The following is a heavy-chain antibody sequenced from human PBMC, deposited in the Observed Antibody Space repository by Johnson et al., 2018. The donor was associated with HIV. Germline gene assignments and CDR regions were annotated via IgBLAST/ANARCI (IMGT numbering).Heavy chain of an antibody. J-gene: IGHJ3*02. CDR2: ISYDGNNK. CDR1: GFTFSSYA. D-gene: IGHD6-25*01. V-gene: IGHV3-30*04. Sequence: QVQLVESGGGVVQPGRSLRLSCAASGFTFSSYAMHWVRQAPGKGLEWVAVISYDGNNKYYPGSVKGRFTISRDNSKNTLYLQMNSLRVEDTAVYYCARVEQRGAFDIWGQGTMVTVSS. CDR3: ARVEQRGAFDI.